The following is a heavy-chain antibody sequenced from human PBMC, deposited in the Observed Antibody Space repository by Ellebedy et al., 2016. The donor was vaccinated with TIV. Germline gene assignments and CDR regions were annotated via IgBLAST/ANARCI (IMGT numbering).Heavy chain of an antibody. Sequence: GGSLRLXXAASGFTFSNAWMSWVRQAPGKGLEWVSIINGGGVRTYYADSVKGRFTISRDNSKNTLYLQMNSLRAEDTAVYYCAKELGGLLWFGELLVGYWGQGTLVTVSS. D-gene: IGHD3-10*01. V-gene: IGHV3-23*01. CDR2: INGGGVRT. CDR3: AKELGGLLWFGELLVGY. J-gene: IGHJ4*02. CDR1: GFTFSNAW.